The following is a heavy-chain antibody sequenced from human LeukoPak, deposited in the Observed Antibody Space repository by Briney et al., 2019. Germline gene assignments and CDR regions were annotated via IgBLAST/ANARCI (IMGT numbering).Heavy chain of an antibody. CDR1: GFTFSSYA. D-gene: IGHD3-3*01. CDR2: ISYDGSNK. V-gene: IGHV3-30-3*01. CDR3: ARLPPGVASDY. J-gene: IGHJ4*02. Sequence: GRSLRLSCAASGFTFSSYAMHWVRQAPGKGLEWVAVISYDGSNKYYADSVKGRFTISRDNSKNTLYLQMNSLRAEDTAVYYCARLPPGVASDYWGQGTLVTVSS.